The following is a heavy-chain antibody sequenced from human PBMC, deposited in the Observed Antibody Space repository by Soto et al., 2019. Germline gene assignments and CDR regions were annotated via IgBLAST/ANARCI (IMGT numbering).Heavy chain of an antibody. CDR3: AKDGNRKDDY. V-gene: IGHV3-23*01. Sequence: GGSLRLSCSASGFSISDYAMSWVRQAPGKGLEWVSSISDSGTKTFYADSVKGRFAISRDTSKNTVYMQMNNLRVEDTALYYCAKDGNRKDDYWGQGTVVTVSS. CDR1: GFSISDYA. CDR2: ISDSGTKT. J-gene: IGHJ4*02.